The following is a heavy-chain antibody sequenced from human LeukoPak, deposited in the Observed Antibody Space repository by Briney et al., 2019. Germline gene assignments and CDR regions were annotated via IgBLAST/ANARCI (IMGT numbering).Heavy chain of an antibody. D-gene: IGHD3-22*01. CDR1: GFTFSNAW. Sequence: GGSLRLSCAASGFTFSNAWMSWVRQAPGKGLEWVSVIYSGGSTYYADSVKGRFTISRDNSKNTVDLQMNSLRAEDTAVYYCARGHDYDSSVAYWGQGTLVTVSS. CDR3: ARGHDYDSSVAY. CDR2: IYSGGST. J-gene: IGHJ4*02. V-gene: IGHV3-66*01.